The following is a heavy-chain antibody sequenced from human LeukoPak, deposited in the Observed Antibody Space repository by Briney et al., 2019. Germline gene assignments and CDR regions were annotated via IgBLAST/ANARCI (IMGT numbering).Heavy chain of an antibody. CDR3: AREGYSSMIFDY. CDR2: ISSSSSYI. J-gene: IGHJ4*02. V-gene: IGHV3-21*01. CDR1: GFTFSSYS. D-gene: IGHD6-13*01. Sequence: GGSLRLSCAASGFTFSSYSMNWVRQAPGKGLEWVSSISSSSSYIYYADSAKGRFTISRDNAKNSLYLQMNSLRAEDTAVYYCAREGYSSMIFDYWGQGTLVTVSS.